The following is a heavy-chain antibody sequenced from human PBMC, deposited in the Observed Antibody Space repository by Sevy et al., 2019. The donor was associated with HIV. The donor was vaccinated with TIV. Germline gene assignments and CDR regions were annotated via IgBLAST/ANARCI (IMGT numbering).Heavy chain of an antibody. V-gene: IGHV3-30*02. CDR2: IQYDGSNK. CDR1: GFSFRSYG. J-gene: IGHJ4*02. Sequence: GGSLRLSCAASGFSFRSYGMHWVRQAPGKGLEWLSYIQYDGSNKDYADSVTGRFTISRDNSKNTLYLQMNRLRVEDTAVFYCVKEGGGEGGDHWGQGTLVTVSS. D-gene: IGHD2-21*01. CDR3: VKEGGGEGGDH.